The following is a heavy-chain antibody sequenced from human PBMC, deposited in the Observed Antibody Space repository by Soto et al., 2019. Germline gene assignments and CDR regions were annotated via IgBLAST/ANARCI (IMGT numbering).Heavy chain of an antibody. V-gene: IGHV3-23*01. D-gene: IGHD5-12*01. CDR3: AKGGVDIVATIFGWNPRYDY. Sequence: EVQLLESGGGLVQPGGSLRLSCAASGFTFSSYAMSWVRQAPGKGLEWVSAISVSGGSTYYADSVKGRFTISRDNSKNKLYLQMNSLRAEDTAVYYCAKGGVDIVATIFGWNPRYDYWGQGTLVTVSS. J-gene: IGHJ4*02. CDR1: GFTFSSYA. CDR2: ISVSGGST.